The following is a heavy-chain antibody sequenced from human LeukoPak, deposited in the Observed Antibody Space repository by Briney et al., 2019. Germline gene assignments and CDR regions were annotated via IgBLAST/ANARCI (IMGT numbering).Heavy chain of an antibody. Sequence: KPSETLSLTCTVSGGSISSYYWCWIRQPPGKGLEWIGYIYYSGSTNYNLSLKSRVTISVDTSKNQVSLILNSVTAADTAVYYCARRRSGGNCCAFDYWGQGTLVSVSS. CDR1: GGSISSYY. CDR3: ARRRSGGNCCAFDY. J-gene: IGHJ4*02. V-gene: IGHV4-59*08. D-gene: IGHD2-15*01. CDR2: IYYSGST.